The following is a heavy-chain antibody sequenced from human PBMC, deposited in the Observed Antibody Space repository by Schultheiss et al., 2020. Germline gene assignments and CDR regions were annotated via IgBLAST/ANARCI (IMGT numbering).Heavy chain of an antibody. D-gene: IGHD1-26*01. V-gene: IGHV4-59*01. CDR2: IYYSGST. J-gene: IGHJ4*02. Sequence: SETLSLTCTVSGGSISSYYWSWIRQPPGKGLEWIGYIYYSGSTNYNPSLKSRVTISVDTSKNQFSLKLSSVTAADTAVYYCARVGASGFPFDYWGQGTLVTVSS. CDR1: GGSISSYY. CDR3: ARVGASGFPFDY.